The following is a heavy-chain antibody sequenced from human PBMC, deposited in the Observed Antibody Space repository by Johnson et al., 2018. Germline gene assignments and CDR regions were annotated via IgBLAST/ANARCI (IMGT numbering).Heavy chain of an antibody. V-gene: IGHV1-69*09. D-gene: IGHD5-12*01. CDR3: ARAHGDIVGTSPAVHYYYMDV. CDR1: GGTFSSYT. CDR2: IIPILGIA. J-gene: IGHJ6*03. Sequence: QVQLVESGAEVKKPGSSVKVSCKASGGTFSSYTISWVRQAPGLGLEWMGRIIPILGIANYAQKFQGRVTITADKSTSTAYMGLSSLRSEDTAVYSGARAHGDIVGTSPAVHYYYMDVGGKGTTVTVSS.